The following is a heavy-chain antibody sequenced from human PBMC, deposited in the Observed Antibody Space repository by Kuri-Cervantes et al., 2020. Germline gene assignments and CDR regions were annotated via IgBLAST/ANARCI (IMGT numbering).Heavy chain of an antibody. Sequence: LRLSCAISGDSVSSKSAAWTWIRQSPSRGLEWLGRTYYRSKWYNDHATSVKSRITINPDTSKNQFSLKLSSVTAADTAVYYCARGWDIVVVPAHPYYGMDVWGQGTTVTVSS. CDR2: TYYRSKWYN. CDR1: GDSVSSKSAA. D-gene: IGHD2-2*01. V-gene: IGHV6-1*01. CDR3: ARGWDIVVVPAHPYYGMDV. J-gene: IGHJ6*02.